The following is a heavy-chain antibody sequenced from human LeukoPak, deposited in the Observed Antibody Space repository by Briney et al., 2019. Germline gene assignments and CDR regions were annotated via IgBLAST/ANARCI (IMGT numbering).Heavy chain of an antibody. D-gene: IGHD3-10*01. CDR3: ARVGDIGVLDY. CDR2: IYYSGST. Sequence: PSETLSLTCTVSGGSISSSSYYWGWIRQPPGKGLEWIGSIYYSGSTYYNPSLKSRVTISVDTSKNQFSLKLSSVTAADTAVYYCARVGDIGVLDYWGQGTLVTVSS. CDR1: GGSISSSSYY. V-gene: IGHV4-39*07. J-gene: IGHJ4*02.